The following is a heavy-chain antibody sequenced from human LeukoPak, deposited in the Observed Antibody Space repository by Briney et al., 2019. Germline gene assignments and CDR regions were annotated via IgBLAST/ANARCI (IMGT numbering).Heavy chain of an antibody. CDR3: AREGPRGNSQFDY. D-gene: IGHD2/OR15-2a*01. V-gene: IGHV3-33*01. J-gene: IGHJ4*02. Sequence: PATSLRLSCAASGFAFSNYGMHWVRQAPGKGLEWVALIWFDGSNKYYADSVKGRLTISRDNSKNTLYLQMNSLRAEDTAVYYCAREGPRGNSQFDYWGQGTLVTVSS. CDR2: IWFDGSNK. CDR1: GFAFSNYG.